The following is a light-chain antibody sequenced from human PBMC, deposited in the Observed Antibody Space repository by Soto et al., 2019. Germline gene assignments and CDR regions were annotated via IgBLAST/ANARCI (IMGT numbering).Light chain of an antibody. V-gene: IGKV1-27*01. J-gene: IGKJ4*01. CDR2: AAS. Sequence: DIQMTQSPSSLSASVGDRVTITCRASQGIANYLAWYQQRPGKVPKLLIYAASTLQSGVPSRFSGSGSGTDFTLTISRLQPEDVATYYCQKYNGAPLTFGGGTKVEIK. CDR3: QKYNGAPLT. CDR1: QGIANY.